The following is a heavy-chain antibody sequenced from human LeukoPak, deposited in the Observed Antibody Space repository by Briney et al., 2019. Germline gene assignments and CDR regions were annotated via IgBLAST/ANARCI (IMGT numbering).Heavy chain of an antibody. V-gene: IGHV4-61*05. J-gene: IGHJ3*02. Sequence: SETLSLTCTVSGGSISTSNYYWGWIRQPPGKGLEWIGYIYYSGSTNYNPSLKSRVTISVDTSKNQFSLKLSSVTAADTAVYYCARGLRPRGLVADAFDIWGQGTMVTVSS. CDR3: ARGLRPRGLVADAFDI. D-gene: IGHD6-19*01. CDR1: GGSISTSNYY. CDR2: IYYSGST.